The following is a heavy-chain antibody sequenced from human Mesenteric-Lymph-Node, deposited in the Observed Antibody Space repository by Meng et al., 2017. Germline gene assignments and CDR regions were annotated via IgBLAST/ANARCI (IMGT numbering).Heavy chain of an antibody. D-gene: IGHD6-19*01. V-gene: IGHV3-33*01. CDR3: ARRKAVAGTSNDAFDI. Sequence: GGSLRLSCAASGFTFSSYGMHWVRQAPGKGLEWVAVIWYDGSNTYYADSVKGRFTISRHNSKNTLYLQMNSLRAEDTAVYYCARRKAVAGTSNDAFDIWGQGTMVTVSS. CDR2: IWYDGSNT. CDR1: GFTFSSYG. J-gene: IGHJ3*02.